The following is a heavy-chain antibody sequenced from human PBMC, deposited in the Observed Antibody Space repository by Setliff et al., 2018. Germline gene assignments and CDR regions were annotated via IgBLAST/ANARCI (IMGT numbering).Heavy chain of an antibody. CDR1: GGTFSSYA. J-gene: IGHJ6*03. CDR3: ARVKVIVGATPRTYYMDV. D-gene: IGHD1-26*01. V-gene: IGHV1-69*05. Sequence: SVKVSCKASGGTFSSYAISWVRQAPGQGLEWMGGIIPIFGTANYAQKFQGRVTITRNTSISTAYMELSSLRSEDTAVYYCARVKVIVGATPRTYYMDVWGKGTTVTVSS. CDR2: IIPIFGTA.